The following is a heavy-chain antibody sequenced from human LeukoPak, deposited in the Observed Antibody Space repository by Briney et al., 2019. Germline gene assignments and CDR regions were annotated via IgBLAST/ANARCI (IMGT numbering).Heavy chain of an antibody. V-gene: IGHV3-23*01. CDR1: GFTFSSYA. J-gene: IGHJ6*02. Sequence: PGGSLRLSCAASGFTFSSYAMSWVRQAPGKGLEWVSAISGSGGSTYYADSVKGRFTISRDNSKNTLYLQMNSLRAEDTAVYCCLAEGLYYYYGMDVWGQGTTVTVSS. D-gene: IGHD6-19*01. CDR2: ISGSGGST. CDR3: LAEGLYYYYGMDV.